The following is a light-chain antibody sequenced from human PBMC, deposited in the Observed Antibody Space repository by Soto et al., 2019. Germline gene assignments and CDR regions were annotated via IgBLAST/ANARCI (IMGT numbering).Light chain of an antibody. CDR3: QQRSNLLT. Sequence: EIVLTQSPATLSLSPGERATLSCRASQSVSSYLAWYQQKPGQAPRLLTYDASNRATGIPARFSGSGSGTDFTLIISSLEPEDFAVHYCQQRSNLLTFGGGTKVEIK. CDR1: QSVSSY. CDR2: DAS. V-gene: IGKV3-11*01. J-gene: IGKJ4*01.